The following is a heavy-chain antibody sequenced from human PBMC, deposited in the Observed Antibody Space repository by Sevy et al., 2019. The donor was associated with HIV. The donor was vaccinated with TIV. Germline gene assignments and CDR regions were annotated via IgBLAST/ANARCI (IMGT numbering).Heavy chain of an antibody. D-gene: IGHD2-8*01. CDR2: ISSSSSTI. V-gene: IGHV3-48*01. CDR3: ARDGNGLFDY. CDR1: GFAVSSNF. J-gene: IGHJ4*02. Sequence: GGSLRLSCAASGFAVSSNFMSWVRQAPGKGLEWVSYISSSSSTIYYADSVKGRFTISRDNAKNSLYLQMNSLRAEDTAVYYCARDGNGLFDYWGQGTLITVSS.